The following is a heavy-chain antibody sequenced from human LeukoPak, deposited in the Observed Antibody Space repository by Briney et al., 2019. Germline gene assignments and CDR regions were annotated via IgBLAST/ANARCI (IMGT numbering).Heavy chain of an antibody. CDR1: GFTVSSNY. V-gene: IGHV3-23*01. J-gene: IGHJ4*02. CDR3: AKYTVTSFDY. CDR2: ISGSGGST. Sequence: GGSLRLSCAASGFTVSSNYMSWVRQAPGKGLGWVSAISGSGGSTYYADSVKGRFTISRDNSKNTLYLQMNSLRAEDTAVYYCAKYTVTSFDYWGQGTLVTVSS. D-gene: IGHD4-17*01.